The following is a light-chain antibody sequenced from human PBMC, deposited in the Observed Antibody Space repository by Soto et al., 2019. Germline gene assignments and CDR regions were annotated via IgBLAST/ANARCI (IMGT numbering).Light chain of an antibody. CDR1: QSISSW. Sequence: DIQMTQSPSTLSASVGDRVTITCRASQSISSWLAWYQQKPGKAPKLLIYDASSLQSGVPSRFNGSGSGTEFTLTISSLQPDDFATYYCQQYDSYSGTVGQGTKVDIK. CDR2: DAS. J-gene: IGKJ1*01. CDR3: QQYDSYSGT. V-gene: IGKV1-5*01.